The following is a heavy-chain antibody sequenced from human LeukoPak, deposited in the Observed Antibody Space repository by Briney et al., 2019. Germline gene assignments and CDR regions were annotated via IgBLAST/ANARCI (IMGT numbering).Heavy chain of an antibody. Sequence: SETLSLTCNVSGGSISSRTYYWGWIRQPPGKGLEWIGSIYYSGSTYYNPSLKSRVTISVDTSKNQFSLKLSSVTAADTAVYYCARIRVHSRTLNFDYWGQGTLVTVSS. CDR3: ARIRVHSRTLNFDY. CDR2: IYYSGST. D-gene: IGHD6-6*01. V-gene: IGHV4-39*01. CDR1: GGSISSRTYY. J-gene: IGHJ4*02.